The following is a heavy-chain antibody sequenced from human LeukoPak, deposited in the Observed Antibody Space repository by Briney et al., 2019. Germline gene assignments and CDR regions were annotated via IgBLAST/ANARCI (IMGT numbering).Heavy chain of an antibody. CDR3: ATIKRGSIYGYFDF. Sequence: SETLSLTCTVSGVSISSHYWSWLRQPPGKGLEGIGYMFDSESTKDNPSLKSRITLSADTSKNQFSLRLSSVTAADTAVYYCATIKRGSIYGYFDFWGQGILVTVSS. J-gene: IGHJ4*02. CDR1: GVSISSHY. V-gene: IGHV4-59*11. CDR2: MFDSEST. D-gene: IGHD5-18*01.